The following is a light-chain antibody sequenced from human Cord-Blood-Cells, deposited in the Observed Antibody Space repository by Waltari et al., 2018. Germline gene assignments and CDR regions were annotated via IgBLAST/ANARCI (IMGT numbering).Light chain of an antibody. J-gene: IGLJ3*02. Sequence: QAVLTQPSSLSASPGESASLTCTLRSGINVGTYRIYWYQQKPGSPPQYLLRYKSDSDKQQGSGVPSRFSGCKDASANAGILLISGLQSEDEADYYCMIWHSSAWVFGGGTKLTVL. CDR1: SGINVGTYR. V-gene: IGLV5-45*02. CDR3: MIWHSSAWV. CDR2: YKSDSDK.